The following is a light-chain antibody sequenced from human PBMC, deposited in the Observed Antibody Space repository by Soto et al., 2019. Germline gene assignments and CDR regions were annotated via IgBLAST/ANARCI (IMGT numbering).Light chain of an antibody. CDR3: QKYGGSIT. V-gene: IGKV3-20*01. J-gene: IGKJ4*01. Sequence: EIVLTQSPGTLSLSPGQRATLSCRASQTVSNNYLAWYQQRPGQAPRLLISGASSRATGIPDRFSGSGSGTDFTLTISRLEPEDFAVYYCQKYGGSITFGGGTKVDIK. CDR2: GAS. CDR1: QTVSNNY.